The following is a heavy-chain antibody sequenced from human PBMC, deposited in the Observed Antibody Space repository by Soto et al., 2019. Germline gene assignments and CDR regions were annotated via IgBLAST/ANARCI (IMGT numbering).Heavy chain of an antibody. V-gene: IGHV1-46*01. CDR2: INPSGGST. J-gene: IGHJ4*02. Sequence: ASVKVSCKASGYTFTSYYMHWVRQAPGQGLEWMGIINPSGGSTSYAQKFQGRVTMTRDTSTSTVYMELSSLRSEDTAVYYCARDGFPPTHYYGSGSYQGYWGQGTLVTVSS. D-gene: IGHD3-10*01. CDR1: GYTFTSYY. CDR3: ARDGFPPTHYYGSGSYQGY.